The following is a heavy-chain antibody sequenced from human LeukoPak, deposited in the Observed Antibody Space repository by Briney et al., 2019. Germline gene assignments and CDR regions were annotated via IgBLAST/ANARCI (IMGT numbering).Heavy chain of an antibody. J-gene: IGHJ6*02. D-gene: IGHD6-6*01. CDR2: INRYSGGT. Sequence: ASVKVSCKASGYTFTGYDVHWVRQAPGRGLEWMGWINRYSGGTRYAQKYQGRVTMTRDTSISTAYMELNRLRSDDTAVYYCARDAYSSSSVLDMDVWGQGTTVTVSS. CDR3: ARDAYSSSSVLDMDV. CDR1: GYTFTGYD. V-gene: IGHV1-2*02.